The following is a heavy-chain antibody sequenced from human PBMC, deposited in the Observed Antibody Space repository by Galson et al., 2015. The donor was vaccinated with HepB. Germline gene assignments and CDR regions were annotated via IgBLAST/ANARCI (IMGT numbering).Heavy chain of an antibody. CDR3: ARDLNERRAAVYYFDY. Sequence: SLRLSCAASGFTFSSYWMSWVRQAPGKGLEWVANIKQDGSEKYYVDSVKGRFTISRDNAKNSLYLQMNSLRAEDTAVYYCARDLNERRAAVYYFDYWGQGTLVTVSS. D-gene: IGHD6-13*01. J-gene: IGHJ4*02. V-gene: IGHV3-7*03. CDR1: GFTFSSYW. CDR2: IKQDGSEK.